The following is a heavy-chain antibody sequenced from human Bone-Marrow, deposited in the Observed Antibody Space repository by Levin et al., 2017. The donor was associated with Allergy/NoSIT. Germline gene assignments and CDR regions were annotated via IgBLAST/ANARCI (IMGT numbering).Heavy chain of an antibody. CDR3: ARQGSERGYSYGFIYYDYGMDV. V-gene: IGHV5-51*01. Sequence: GGSLRLSCKGSGYSFTSYWIGWVRQMPGKGLEWMGIIYPGDSDTRYSPSFQGQVTISADKSISTAYLQWSSLKASDTAMYYCARQGSERGYSYGFIYYDYGMDVWGQGTTVTVSS. D-gene: IGHD5-18*01. J-gene: IGHJ6*02. CDR2: IYPGDSDT. CDR1: GYSFTSYW.